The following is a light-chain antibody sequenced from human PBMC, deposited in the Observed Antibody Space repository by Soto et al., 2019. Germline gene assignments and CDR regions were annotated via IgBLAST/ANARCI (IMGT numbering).Light chain of an antibody. J-gene: IGLJ2*01. CDR2: NIN. V-gene: IGLV1-44*01. CDR1: RSNIGSNT. Sequence: QSVLTQAPSVSGTPGQRVTISCSGSRSNIGSNTVNWYQQLPGTAPKLLIFNINQRPSGVPDRFSGSKSGTSAFLAISGLQSEDEADYYCAAWDDSLNGSLVFGGGTKLTVL. CDR3: AAWDDSLNGSLV.